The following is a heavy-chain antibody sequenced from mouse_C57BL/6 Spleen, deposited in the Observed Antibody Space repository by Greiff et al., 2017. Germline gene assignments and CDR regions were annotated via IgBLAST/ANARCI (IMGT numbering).Heavy chain of an antibody. CDR2: IDPETGGT. CDR1: GYTFTDYE. J-gene: IGHJ2*01. Sequence: QVQLQQSGAELVRPGASVTLSCKASGYTFTDYEMHWVKQTPVHGLEWIGAIDPETGGTAYNQKFKGKAILTADKSSSTAYMELRSLTSEDSAVYYCTRGSSTVVASGYFDYWGQGTTLTVSS. D-gene: IGHD1-1*01. V-gene: IGHV1-15*01. CDR3: TRGSSTVVASGYFDY.